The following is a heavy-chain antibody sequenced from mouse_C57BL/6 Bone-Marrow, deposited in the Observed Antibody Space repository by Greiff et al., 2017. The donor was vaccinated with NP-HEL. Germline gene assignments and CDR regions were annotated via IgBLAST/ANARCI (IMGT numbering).Heavy chain of an antibody. CDR2: IYPGSGST. V-gene: IGHV1-55*01. CDR3: ARGDYYGSSFLGY. J-gene: IGHJ2*01. CDR1: GYTFTSYW. Sequence: VQLQQSGAELVKPGASVKMSCKASGYTFTSYWITWVKQRPGQGLEWIGDIYPGSGSTNYNEKFKSKATLTVDTSSSTAYMQLSSLTSEDSAVYYCARGDYYGSSFLGYWGQGTTLTVSS. D-gene: IGHD1-1*01.